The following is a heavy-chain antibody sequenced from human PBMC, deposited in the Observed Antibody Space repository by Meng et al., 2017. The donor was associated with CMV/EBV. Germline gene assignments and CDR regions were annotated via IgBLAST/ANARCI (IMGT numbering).Heavy chain of an antibody. J-gene: IGHJ5*02. CDR2: INPNSGGT. Sequence: ASVKVSCKASGYTFTGYYMHWVRQAPGQGLEWMGWINPNSGGTNYAQKFQGRVTMTRDTSISTAYMELSRLRSDDTAVYYWARLPFWSERTGGGGVDPRGQGTLVTVSS. CDR1: GYTFTGYY. D-gene: IGHD3-3*01. CDR3: ARLPFWSERTGGGGVDP. V-gene: IGHV1-2*02.